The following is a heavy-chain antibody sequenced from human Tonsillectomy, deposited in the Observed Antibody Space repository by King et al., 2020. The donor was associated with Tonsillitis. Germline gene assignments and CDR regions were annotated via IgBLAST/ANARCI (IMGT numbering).Heavy chain of an antibody. CDR1: VFTFSSYS. CDR3: ARDENTIIVVADNWFDP. CDR2: ISSSSSTI. J-gene: IGHJ5*02. V-gene: IGHV3-48*01. Sequence: VQLVESGGGLVQPGGSLRLSCAASVFTFSSYSMNWVRQAPGKGLEWVSYISSSSSTIYYADSVKGRFNISRENAKNSLYLQMNSLRAEDTAVYYCARDENTIIVVADNWFDPWGQGTLVTVSS. D-gene: IGHD3-22*01.